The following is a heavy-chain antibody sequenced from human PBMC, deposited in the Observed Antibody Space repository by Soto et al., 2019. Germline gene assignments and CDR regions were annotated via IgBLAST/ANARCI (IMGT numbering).Heavy chain of an antibody. CDR2: ISATGGGT. CDR3: ANPYNWNEAPLDY. CDR1: GFKFSNYA. J-gene: IGHJ4*02. D-gene: IGHD1-20*01. Sequence: GGSLRLSCAASGFKFSNYAMSWVRQAPGKGLEWVSLISATGGGTYYADSVKGRFTISRDNSKNTLYLQMSSLRAEDTAVYYCANPYNWNEAPLDYWGQGTLVTISS. V-gene: IGHV3-23*01.